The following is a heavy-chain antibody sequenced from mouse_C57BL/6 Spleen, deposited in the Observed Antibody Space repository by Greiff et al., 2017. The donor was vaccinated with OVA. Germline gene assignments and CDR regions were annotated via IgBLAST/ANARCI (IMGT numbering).Heavy chain of an antibody. CDR2: INPGSGGT. Sequence: VMLVESGAELVRPGTSVKVSCKASGYAFTNYLIEWVKQRPGQGLEWIGVINPGSGGTNYNEKFKGKATLTADKSSSTAYMQLSSLTSEDSAVYFCARSGYSNLDYWGQGTTLTVSS. D-gene: IGHD2-5*01. J-gene: IGHJ2*01. V-gene: IGHV1-54*01. CDR3: ARSGYSNLDY. CDR1: GYAFTNYL.